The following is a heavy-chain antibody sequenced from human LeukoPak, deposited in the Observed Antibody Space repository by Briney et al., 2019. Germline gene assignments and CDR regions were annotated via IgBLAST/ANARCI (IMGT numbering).Heavy chain of an antibody. V-gene: IGHV3-7*01. CDR3: ASRGPYDSSGYYMGSFDY. CDR2: IKQDGSEK. Sequence: PGGSLRLSCAASGFTFSSYWMSWVRQAPGKGLEWVANIKQDGSEKYYEDSVKGRFTISRDNAKNSLYLQMNSLRAEDTAVYYCASRGPYDSSGYYMGSFDYWGQGTLVTVSS. J-gene: IGHJ4*02. CDR1: GFTFSSYW. D-gene: IGHD3-22*01.